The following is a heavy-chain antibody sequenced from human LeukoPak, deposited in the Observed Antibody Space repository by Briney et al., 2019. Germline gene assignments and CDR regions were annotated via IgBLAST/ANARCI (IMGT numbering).Heavy chain of an antibody. V-gene: IGHV3-72*01. J-gene: IGHJ6*03. D-gene: IGHD3-9*01. CDR1: GSTFSDHY. CDR2: TRNKAKSYTT. CDR3: ARAGSILDYYYYMDV. Sequence: GGSLRLSCAASGSTFSDHYMDWVRQAPGKGLEWVGRTRNKAKSYTTEYAASVKGRFTISRDDSNNSLYLQMNSLKTEDTAVYYCARAGSILDYYYYMDVWGKGTTVTVSS.